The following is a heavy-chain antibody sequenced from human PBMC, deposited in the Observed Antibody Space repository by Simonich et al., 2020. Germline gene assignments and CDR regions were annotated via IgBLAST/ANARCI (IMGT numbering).Heavy chain of an antibody. CDR2: IYHSGST. D-gene: IGHD6-13*01. CDR3: ARVVGLAAAAADGAFDI. J-gene: IGHJ3*02. V-gene: IGHV4-38-2*01. Sequence: QLQLQESGPGLVKPSETLSLTCAVSGYSISSGYYWGWIRQPPGKGLEWIGSIYHSGSTYYNPSHKSRGTISVDTAKNQFSLKLSSVTAADTAVYYGARVVGLAAAAADGAFDIWGQGTMVTVSS. CDR1: GYSISSGYY.